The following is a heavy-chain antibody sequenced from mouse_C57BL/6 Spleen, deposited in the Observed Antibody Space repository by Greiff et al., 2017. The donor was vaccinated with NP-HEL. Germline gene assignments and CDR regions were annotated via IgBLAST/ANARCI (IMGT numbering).Heavy chain of an antibody. V-gene: IGHV1-52*01. D-gene: IGHD1-1*01. CDR3: ARGAEWSSYWYFGV. CDR1: GYTFTSYW. Sequence: QVQLQQPGAELVRPGSSVKLSCKASGYTFTSYWMHWVKQRPIQGLEWIGNIDPSDSETHYNQKFKDKATLTVDKSSSTAYMQLSSLTSEDSAVYYCARGAEWSSYWYFGVWGTGTTVTVSS. J-gene: IGHJ1*03. CDR2: IDPSDSET.